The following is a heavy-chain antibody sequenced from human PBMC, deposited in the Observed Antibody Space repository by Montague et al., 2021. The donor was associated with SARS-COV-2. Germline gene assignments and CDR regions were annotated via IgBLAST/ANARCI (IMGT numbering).Heavy chain of an antibody. CDR3: ARMRWELLGGVHYFDY. Sequence: PALMKPTQTLTLTCTFSGFSLSTSGMCVSWIRQPPGKALEWLALIDWDDDKYYRTSLKTRLTISKDTSKNQVVLTMTNMDPVDTATYYCARMRWELLGGVHYFDYWGQGTLVTVSS. J-gene: IGHJ4*02. CDR1: GFSLSTSGMC. V-gene: IGHV2-70*01. D-gene: IGHD1-26*01. CDR2: IDWDDDK.